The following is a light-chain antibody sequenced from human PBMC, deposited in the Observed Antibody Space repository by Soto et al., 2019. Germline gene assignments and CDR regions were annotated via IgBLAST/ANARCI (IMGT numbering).Light chain of an antibody. CDR1: QDVGYE. Sequence: DIVLTQSPATLSLSAGETATLSCGASQDVGYELAWYQQRPGQPPRLLISDASNRATGIPARFTGRGSATDFTLTISTLEPEDCAIYFCQQRNSWPITFGQGTRLEIK. J-gene: IGKJ5*01. V-gene: IGKV3D-11*01. CDR2: DAS. CDR3: QQRNSWPIT.